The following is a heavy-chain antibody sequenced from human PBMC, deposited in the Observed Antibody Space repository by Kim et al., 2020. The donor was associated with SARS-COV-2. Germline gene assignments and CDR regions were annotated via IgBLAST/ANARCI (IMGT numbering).Heavy chain of an antibody. CDR3: AREGPTYYYVSGSYSLPI. CDR1: GFTFSSYS. V-gene: IGHV3-48*02. D-gene: IGHD3-10*01. Sequence: GGSLRLSCAASGFTFSSYSINWVRQAPGKGLEWVSYISSSSSNIYYADSVKGRFTISRDNAKNSLYLQMNSLRDEDTAVYYCAREGPTYYYVSGSYSLPIWGQGTLVTVSS. CDR2: ISSSSSNI. J-gene: IGHJ4*02.